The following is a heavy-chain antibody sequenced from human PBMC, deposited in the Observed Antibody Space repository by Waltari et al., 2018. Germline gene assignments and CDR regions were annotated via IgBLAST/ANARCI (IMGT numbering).Heavy chain of an antibody. CDR3: ARGRPSYKHGYTSYALTDL. CDR2: VNPDSGNT. Sequence: QVQLVPSGAELQKPGASVQVPCKASGYTFTSHDINCVRQATGQGLEWLGWVNPDSGNTGYAQKFRGRVTMTRSTSISTAYMELASLKSDDTAVYYCARGRPSYKHGYTSYALTDLWGQGTLVTVSS. D-gene: IGHD2-2*01. V-gene: IGHV1-8*01. J-gene: IGHJ5*02. CDR1: GYTFTSHD.